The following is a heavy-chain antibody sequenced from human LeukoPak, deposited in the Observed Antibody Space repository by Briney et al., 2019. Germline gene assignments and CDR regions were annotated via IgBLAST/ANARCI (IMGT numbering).Heavy chain of an antibody. CDR3: ARLSYGSGSYRY. V-gene: IGHV4-34*01. Sequence: SETLSLTCAVYGGSFSGYYWSWIRQPPGKGLEWIGEINHSGSTNYNPSLKSRVTISVDTSKNQFSLKLSSVTAADTAVYYCARLSYGSGSYRYWGQGTLVTVSS. CDR1: GGSFSGYY. J-gene: IGHJ4*02. CDR2: INHSGST. D-gene: IGHD3-10*01.